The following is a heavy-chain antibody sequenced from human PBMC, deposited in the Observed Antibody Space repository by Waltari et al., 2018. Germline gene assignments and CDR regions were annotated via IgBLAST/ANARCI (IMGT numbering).Heavy chain of an antibody. Sequence: QLLESGGGLVHPGGSVRLSCAVSGFTLSTYAMSWVRQAPGKGLEWVSSIGGGDGSTYYADSVKGRFTVSRDNSKNTLSLQMNGLGADDTAVYFCARVAGYTNGGFDYWGQGTLVTVSS. J-gene: IGHJ4*02. CDR3: ARVAGYTNGGFDY. CDR1: GFTLSTYA. CDR2: IGGGDGST. V-gene: IGHV3-23*01. D-gene: IGHD2-8*01.